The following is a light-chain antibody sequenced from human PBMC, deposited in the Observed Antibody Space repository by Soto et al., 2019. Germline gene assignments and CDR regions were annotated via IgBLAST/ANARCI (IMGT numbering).Light chain of an antibody. CDR1: QDISDW. CDR2: AAS. CDR3: QQPKSLPRT. J-gene: IGKJ4*01. V-gene: IGKV1-12*01. Sequence: DIQMTQSPSSVSASVGDRVTISCRASQDISDWLAWYQQKPGKAPKLLIYAASTLEIGVPSRFSGSGSGTDFTLTISTLQPEDSATYYCQQPKSLPRTFCGGTKVEIK.